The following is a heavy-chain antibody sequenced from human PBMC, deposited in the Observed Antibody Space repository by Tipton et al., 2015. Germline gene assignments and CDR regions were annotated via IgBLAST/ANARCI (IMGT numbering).Heavy chain of an antibody. CDR1: GGSFSSGVHS. CDR3: ARGGLDGFQV. D-gene: IGHD3/OR15-3a*01. V-gene: IGHV4-30-2*01. CDR2: IYDSGSP. Sequence: LRLSCTVSGGSFSSGVHSWNWVRQPPGKGLEWFGNIYDSGSPSYNPSLKSRVTISVDRSRRQYFLRLTSVTAADSAVYFCARGGLDGFQVWGQGTPVTVSS. J-gene: IGHJ1*01.